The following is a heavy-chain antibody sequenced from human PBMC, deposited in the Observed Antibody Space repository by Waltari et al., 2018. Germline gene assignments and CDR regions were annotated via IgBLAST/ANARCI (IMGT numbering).Heavy chain of an antibody. J-gene: IGHJ4*02. Sequence: QLQLQESGPGLVKPSETLSLTCTVSGGSISSSSYYWGWIRQPPGKGLEWIGSIYYSGSTYSNPSLKSRVTISVDTSKNQFSLKLSSVTAADTAVYYCARDGYYDFWSGFDYWGQGTLVTVSS. CDR1: GGSISSSSYY. V-gene: IGHV4-39*07. D-gene: IGHD3-3*01. CDR2: IYYSGST. CDR3: ARDGYYDFWSGFDY.